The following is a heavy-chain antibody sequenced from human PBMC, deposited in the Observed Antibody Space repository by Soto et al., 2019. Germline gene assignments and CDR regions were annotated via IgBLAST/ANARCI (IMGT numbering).Heavy chain of an antibody. CDR1: GYSFTKYY. Sequence: AASVKVSCKASGYSFTKYYIHWVRQAPGQGLEWMGMINPTGGSTSYAQKFQGTVTMTRDTSASTVYMELSSLRSDDTAVYYCARTLRGTSFPFDPWGQGTLVTVSS. CDR2: INPTGGST. V-gene: IGHV1-46*01. D-gene: IGHD2-21*01. J-gene: IGHJ5*02. CDR3: ARTLRGTSFPFDP.